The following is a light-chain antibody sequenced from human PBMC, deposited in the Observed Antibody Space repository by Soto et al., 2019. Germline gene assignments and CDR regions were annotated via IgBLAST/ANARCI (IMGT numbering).Light chain of an antibody. J-gene: IGLJ1*01. CDR1: SSDAGGYNY. Sequence: SALTQPPSASGSPGQSVTISCTGTSSDAGGYNYVSWYQQHPGKAPKLMIYEVSKRPSGVPDRFSGSKSGNTASLTVSGLQAEDEADYYCSSYAGSNSYVFGTGTKVTVL. CDR3: SSYAGSNSYV. V-gene: IGLV2-8*01. CDR2: EVS.